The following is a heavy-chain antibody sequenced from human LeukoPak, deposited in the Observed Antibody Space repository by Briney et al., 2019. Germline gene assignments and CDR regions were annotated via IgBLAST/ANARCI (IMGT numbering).Heavy chain of an antibody. CDR1: GGTFSSYA. Sequence: SVKVSCKASGGTFSSYAISWVRQAPGQGLEWMGGIIPIFGTANYAQKFQGRVTITADESTSTAYMELRSLRSDDTAVYYCARPTTGYCSGGSCYGYYYHMDVWGKGTTVTVSS. D-gene: IGHD2-15*01. CDR2: IIPIFGTA. J-gene: IGHJ6*03. CDR3: ARPTTGYCSGGSCYGYYYHMDV. V-gene: IGHV1-69*01.